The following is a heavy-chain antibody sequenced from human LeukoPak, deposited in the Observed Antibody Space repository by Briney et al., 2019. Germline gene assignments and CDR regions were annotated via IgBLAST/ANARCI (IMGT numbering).Heavy chain of an antibody. V-gene: IGHV3-23*01. CDR1: GFTFSDYG. D-gene: IGHD6-19*01. CDR3: AKDVAVAGFDY. Sequence: GGTLRLSCAASGFTFSDYGMSWVRQAQGKGLEWVSSISSTGGTTYYADSVKGRFTISRDNSKNTLFLQMNSLRAEDTALYYCAKDVAVAGFDYWGQGTLVTVSS. J-gene: IGHJ4*02. CDR2: ISSTGGTT.